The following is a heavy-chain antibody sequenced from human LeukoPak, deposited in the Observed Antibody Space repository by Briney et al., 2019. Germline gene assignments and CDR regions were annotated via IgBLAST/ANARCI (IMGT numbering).Heavy chain of an antibody. CDR2: IYYTGST. CDR1: GGSISSLY. J-gene: IGHJ4*02. V-gene: IGHV4-59*08. D-gene: IGHD6-6*01. Sequence: PTDTLSLTCSVSGGSISSLYWSWIRQPPGKGLEWIGYIYYTGSTNYNPSLRGRVTMFVDMSKNQFPLRPSSVTAADTAVYYCARHRAYSSSSPFDYWGQGTLVTVSS. CDR3: ARHRAYSSSSPFDY.